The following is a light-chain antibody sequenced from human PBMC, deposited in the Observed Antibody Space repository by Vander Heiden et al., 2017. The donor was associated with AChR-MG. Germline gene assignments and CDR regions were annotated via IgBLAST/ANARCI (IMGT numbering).Light chain of an antibody. Sequence: SYVLTQPPSVSVAPGQTATITCGGNNIGGKNVHWYQQKTGQAPVLVVYDDSDRPSGIPARFSGSNSENTDTLTISEAEAGDEADYFCQVWDTSSDHGVFGTGTTLTVL. CDR3: QVWDTSSDHGV. CDR2: DDS. CDR1: NIGGKN. J-gene: IGLJ1*01. V-gene: IGLV3-21*02.